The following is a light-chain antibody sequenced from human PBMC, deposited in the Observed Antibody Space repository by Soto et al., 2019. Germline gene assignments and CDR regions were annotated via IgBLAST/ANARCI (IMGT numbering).Light chain of an antibody. CDR1: QSISSW. J-gene: IGKJ1*01. V-gene: IGKV1-5*03. CDR2: KAS. CDR3: QQYNSYPWT. Sequence: DIQMTQSPSTLSASVGDRVTITCRASQSISSWLAWYQQEPGKAPKLLIYKASGLESGVPSRFSGSGSGTEFTLTISSLQPDDFATYYCQQYNSYPWTFGQGTKVEIK.